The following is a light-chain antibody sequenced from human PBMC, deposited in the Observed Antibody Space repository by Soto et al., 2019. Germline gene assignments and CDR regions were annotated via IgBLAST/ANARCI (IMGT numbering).Light chain of an antibody. CDR2: KAS. CDR1: QSISSW. Sequence: DIQMTQSPSTLSASVGDRVTITCRASQSISSWLAWYQQKPGKAPKLLIYKASTLESGVPSRFSGSGSGTEFTLAISSLQPYDSATYYCQQYHDIWTSGQGT. V-gene: IGKV1-5*03. J-gene: IGKJ1*01. CDR3: QQYHDIWT.